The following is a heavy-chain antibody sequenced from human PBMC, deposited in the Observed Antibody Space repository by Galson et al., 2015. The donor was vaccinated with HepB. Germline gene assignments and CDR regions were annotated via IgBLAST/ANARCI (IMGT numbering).Heavy chain of an antibody. Sequence: SLRLSCAASAFTFSDYYMSWIRQAPGKGLEWVSYIRGSGSSIYYADSVKGRFTISRDDAKNSLYLQMNSLRAEDTAVYYCARDYASWSRDYWGQGTLVTVSS. CDR3: ARDYASWSRDY. D-gene: IGHD6-13*01. J-gene: IGHJ4*02. V-gene: IGHV3-11*01. CDR2: IRGSGSSI. CDR1: AFTFSDYY.